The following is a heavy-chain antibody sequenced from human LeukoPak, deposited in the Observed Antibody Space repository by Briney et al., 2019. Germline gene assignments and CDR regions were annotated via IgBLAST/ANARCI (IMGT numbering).Heavy chain of an antibody. V-gene: IGHV1-69*05. CDR2: IIPIFGTA. CDR3: ARLDVNDSSGDLFDY. J-gene: IGHJ4*02. CDR1: GDTFSSYD. Sequence: ASVKVSCKASGDTFSSYDISWVRQAPGQGPEWMGRIIPIFGTANYAQKFQGRVTITTDESTSTAYMELSSLRSEDTAVYYCARLDVNDSSGDLFDYWGQGTLVTVSS. D-gene: IGHD3-22*01.